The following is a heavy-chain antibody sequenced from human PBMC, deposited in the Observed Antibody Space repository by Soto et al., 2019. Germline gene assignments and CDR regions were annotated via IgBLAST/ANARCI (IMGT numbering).Heavy chain of an antibody. CDR1: AISRGSYY. CDR2: ISYSGST. CDR3: ERAPGRGLPLGY. J-gene: IGHJ4*02. Sequence: QVHLQESGPGLVKPSQTLSLTCTVSAISRGSYYWTWIRHHPGMGLEWIGSISYSGSTYYNPSLKSRGTLPVDTSKNHFSQRLGSVCAAGTAVYYCERAPGRGLPLGYWGQGNLVALAS. V-gene: IGHV4-31*03. D-gene: IGHD3-10*01.